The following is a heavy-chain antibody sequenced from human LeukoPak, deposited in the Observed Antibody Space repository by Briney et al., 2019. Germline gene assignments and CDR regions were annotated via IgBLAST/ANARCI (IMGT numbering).Heavy chain of an antibody. CDR3: ARVGKYSSSSGHFDY. CDR2: IYYSGST. Sequence: SETLSLTCTVSGGSISSGDYYWSWIRQPPGKGLEWIGYIYYSGSTYYNPPLKSRFTISVDRSKNQFSLKLSSVTAADTAVYYCARVGKYSSSSGHFDYWGQGTLVTVSS. V-gene: IGHV4-30-4*08. CDR1: GGSISSGDYY. J-gene: IGHJ4*02. D-gene: IGHD6-6*01.